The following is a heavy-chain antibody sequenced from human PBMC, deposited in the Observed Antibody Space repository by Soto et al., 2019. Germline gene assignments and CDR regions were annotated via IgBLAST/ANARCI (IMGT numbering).Heavy chain of an antibody. CDR3: SRRLEV. CDR1: GFNFYTSW. V-gene: IGHV3-7*05. J-gene: IGHJ6*02. Sequence: HPGGSLILSCAASGFNFYTSWMDWVRQSPGKGLEWVANIDQDGNEKYYVDSVKGRFTISRDNARNLLYLQMNSLRAEDTGVYYCSRRLEVWGHGTTVTVSS. CDR2: IDQDGNEK.